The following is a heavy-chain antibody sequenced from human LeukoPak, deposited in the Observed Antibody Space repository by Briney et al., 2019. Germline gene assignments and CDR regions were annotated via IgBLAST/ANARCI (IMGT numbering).Heavy chain of an antibody. CDR1: GGSISSYY. Sequence: SETLSLTCTVSGGSISSYYWSWIRQTPGKGLEWIGEIYHSGSANYNPSLKSRVTISVDKSKNQFSLRLSSVTAADTAVYYCASAGHDGIGYKVCWGQGTLVTVSS. D-gene: IGHD3-22*01. J-gene: IGHJ4*02. V-gene: IGHV4-59*12. CDR2: IYHSGSA. CDR3: ASAGHDGIGYKVC.